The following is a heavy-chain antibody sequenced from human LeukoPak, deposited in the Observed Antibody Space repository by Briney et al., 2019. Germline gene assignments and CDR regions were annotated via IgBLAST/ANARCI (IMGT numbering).Heavy chain of an antibody. Sequence: PGGSLRLSCAASGFIFDDYAMHWIRQSPGKGLEYISYISNSGRTKYYADSVQGRFAISRDNAKNSLYLQMSSLRAEDTAIYYCARDGGVYCSSTTCYPRSFDVWGQGSLVTVSS. CDR3: ARDGGVYCSSTTCYPRSFDV. CDR1: GFIFDDYA. V-gene: IGHV3-11*04. J-gene: IGHJ3*01. CDR2: ISNSGRTK. D-gene: IGHD2-2*01.